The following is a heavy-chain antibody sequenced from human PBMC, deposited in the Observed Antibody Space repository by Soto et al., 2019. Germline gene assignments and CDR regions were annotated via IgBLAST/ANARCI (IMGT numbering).Heavy chain of an antibody. CDR3: AKDPSPGVLRYFDWLFQSSGMDV. Sequence: GGSLRLSCAASGFTFSSYAMSWVRQAPGKGLEWVSAISGSGGSTYYADSVKGRFTISRDNSKNTLYLQMNSLRAEDTAVYYCAKDPSPGVLRYFDWLFQSSGMDVWGQGTTVTVSS. D-gene: IGHD3-9*01. V-gene: IGHV3-23*01. CDR2: ISGSGGST. CDR1: GFTFSSYA. J-gene: IGHJ6*02.